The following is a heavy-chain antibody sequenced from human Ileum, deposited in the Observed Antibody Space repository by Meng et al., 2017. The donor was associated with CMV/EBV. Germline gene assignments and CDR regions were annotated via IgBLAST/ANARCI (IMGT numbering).Heavy chain of an antibody. J-gene: IGHJ4*02. Sequence: HVQLHQLGAGLLKTSDPLSLTCAVYNGSFSDFFCAWIRQPPGKGLEWIGESSHSGNTKYTPSLKSRVTISVDASKDQFSLNMRSVTAAETAVYYCARGRDFWWEMDYTGQGTLVTVSS. CDR2: SSHSGNT. V-gene: IGHV4-34*01. D-gene: IGHD1-26*01. CDR1: NGSFSDFF. CDR3: ARGRDFWWEMDY.